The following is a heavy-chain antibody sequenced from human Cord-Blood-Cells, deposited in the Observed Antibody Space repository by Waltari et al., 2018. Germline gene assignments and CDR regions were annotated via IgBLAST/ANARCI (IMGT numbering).Heavy chain of an antibody. Sequence: QLQLQESGPGLVKPSETLSLTCTVSGGSISSSRYYWGWIRQPPGKGLEWIGSIYYRGSTYYNPSLKSRVTISVDTSKNQFSLKLSSVTAADTAVYYCASNPGIIAPWGQGTLVTVSS. CDR3: ASNPGIIAP. CDR2: IYYRGST. CDR1: GGSISSSRYY. V-gene: IGHV4-39*01. J-gene: IGHJ5*02. D-gene: IGHD6-13*01.